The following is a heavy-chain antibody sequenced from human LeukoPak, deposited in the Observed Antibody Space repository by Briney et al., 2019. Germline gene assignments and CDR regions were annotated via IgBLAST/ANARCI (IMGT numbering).Heavy chain of an antibody. V-gene: IGHV3-30*09. CDR2: VSNDGSNK. CDR1: GFTFSSYA. D-gene: IGHD3-22*01. J-gene: IGHJ4*02. CDR3: AKDRYDSSGYLFDY. Sequence: GGSLRLSCAASGFTFSSYAMHWVRQAPGKGLEWVAIVSNDGSNKYYADSVKGRFAISRDNSKNTLYLQMNSLRAEDTAVYYCAKDRYDSSGYLFDYWGQGALVTVSS.